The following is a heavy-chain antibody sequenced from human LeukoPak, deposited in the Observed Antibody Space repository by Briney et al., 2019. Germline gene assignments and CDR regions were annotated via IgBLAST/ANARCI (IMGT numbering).Heavy chain of an antibody. CDR2: ISGSGGST. Sequence: GGSLRLSCAASGFTFSSYAMSWVRQAPGKGLEWVSAISGSGGSTYYADSVKGRFTISRDNAKNSLYLQMNSLRAEDTAVYYCARQKRFGDYWGQGTLVTVSS. D-gene: IGHD3-16*01. CDR3: ARQKRFGDY. V-gene: IGHV3-23*01. J-gene: IGHJ4*02. CDR1: GFTFSSYA.